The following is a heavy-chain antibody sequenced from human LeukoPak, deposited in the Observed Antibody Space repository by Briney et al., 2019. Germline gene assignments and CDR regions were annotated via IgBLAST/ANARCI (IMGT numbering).Heavy chain of an antibody. J-gene: IGHJ4*02. D-gene: IGHD1-26*01. CDR1: GFTFSTYR. V-gene: IGHV3-48*01. CDR3: ARDGPAGELLSRANY. Sequence: GGSLRLSCAASGFTFSTYRMDWVRQSPGEGLEWIAYINSGSTDIKYADSVKGRFTISRDNAKDSLYLQMNSLRVEDTALYYCARDGPAGELLSRANYWGQGTLVTVSS. CDR2: INSGSTDI.